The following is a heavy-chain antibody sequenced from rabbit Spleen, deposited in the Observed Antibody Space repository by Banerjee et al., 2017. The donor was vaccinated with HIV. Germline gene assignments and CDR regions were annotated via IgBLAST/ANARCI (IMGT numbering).Heavy chain of an antibody. D-gene: IGHD6-1*01. CDR2: INAGSGSA. Sequence: QEQLVESGGDLVQPEGSLTLTCTASGFSFSGNHYMCWVRQAPGKGLEWIGCINAGSGSAYYASWVNGRFTISKTSSTTVSLQMTSLTAADTATYFCVRDRDSSYGYASDLWGPGTLVTVS. CDR1: GFSFSGNHY. J-gene: IGHJ4*01. CDR3: VRDRDSSYGYASDL. V-gene: IGHV1S45*01.